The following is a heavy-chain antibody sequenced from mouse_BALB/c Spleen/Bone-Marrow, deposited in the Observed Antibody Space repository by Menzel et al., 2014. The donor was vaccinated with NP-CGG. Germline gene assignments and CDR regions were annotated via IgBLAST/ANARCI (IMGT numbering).Heavy chain of an antibody. CDR1: GYTFTSYY. Sequence: QVQLQQSGPELVKPGASVKMSCKASGYTFTSYYIHWVKRRPGQGLEWIGWIYPGDGSTKYNEKFKGKTTLTADKSSSTAYMLLSSLTSEDSAIYFCAIYYDYSWYFDVWGAGTTVTVSS. D-gene: IGHD2-4*01. CDR3: AIYYDYSWYFDV. J-gene: IGHJ1*01. V-gene: IGHV1S56*01. CDR2: IYPGDGST.